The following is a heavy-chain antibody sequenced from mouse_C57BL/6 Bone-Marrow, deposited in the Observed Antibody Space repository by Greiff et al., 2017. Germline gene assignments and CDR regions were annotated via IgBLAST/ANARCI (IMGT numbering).Heavy chain of an antibody. J-gene: IGHJ4*01. V-gene: IGHV14-2*01. Sequence: VQLQQSGAELVKPGASVKLSCTASGFNIKDYYMHWVKQRTEQGLEWIGRIDPEDGESKYAPQFQGKATITADTTSNTAYLQLSSLTSKDTAVYYCARNYGSYYAMDYWGQGTSVTVSS. D-gene: IGHD1-1*01. CDR2: IDPEDGES. CDR3: ARNYGSYYAMDY. CDR1: GFNIKDYY.